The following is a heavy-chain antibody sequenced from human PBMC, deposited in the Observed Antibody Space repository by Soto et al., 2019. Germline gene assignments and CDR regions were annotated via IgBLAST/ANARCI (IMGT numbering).Heavy chain of an antibody. Sequence: GASVKVSCKPSGYTFTSYYMHWVRQAPGQGLEWMGIINPSGCSTSYAQKFQGRVTMTRDTSTSTVYMELSSLRSEDTAGYYCARHSIVGYCSGGSCHEYSYGMDVWGQGTTVTVSS. CDR3: ARHSIVGYCSGGSCHEYSYGMDV. J-gene: IGHJ6*02. D-gene: IGHD2-15*01. CDR2: INPSGCST. V-gene: IGHV1-46*01. CDR1: GYTFTSYY.